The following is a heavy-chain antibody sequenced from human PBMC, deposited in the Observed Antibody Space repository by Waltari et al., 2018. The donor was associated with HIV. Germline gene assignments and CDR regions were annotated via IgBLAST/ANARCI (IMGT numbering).Heavy chain of an antibody. J-gene: IGHJ4*02. CDR2: IRSRGRTR. V-gene: IGHV3-48*02. D-gene: IGHD3-10*01. CDR3: ARGIELLSPFDY. Sequence: EVQLVESGGGLIQPGGSLRLSCAPSGFTFSDYSLNWVREAQGEGMELISIIRSRGRTRYDADSVKGRLTISRDNAKNSLGLQMNSLRDEDTAVYYCARGIELLSPFDYWGQGTLVTVSS. CDR1: GFTFSDYS.